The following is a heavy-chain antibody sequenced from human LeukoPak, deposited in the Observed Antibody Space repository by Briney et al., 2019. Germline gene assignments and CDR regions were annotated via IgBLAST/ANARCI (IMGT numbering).Heavy chain of an antibody. J-gene: IGHJ4*02. CDR1: GYTFTGYY. V-gene: IGHV1-18*04. CDR3: AREFTFIDY. CDR2: ISVYNGNT. Sequence: GASVKVSCKASGYTFTGYYMHWVRQAPGQGLEWMGWISVYNGNTNYAQKLQGRITMTTDTSTSTAYMELRSLRSDDTAVYYCAREFTFIDYWGQGTLVTVSS.